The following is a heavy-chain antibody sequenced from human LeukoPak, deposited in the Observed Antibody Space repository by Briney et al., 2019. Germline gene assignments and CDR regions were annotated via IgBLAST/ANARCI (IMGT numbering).Heavy chain of an antibody. CDR2: TYYWSKWNN. V-gene: IGHV6-1*01. CDR1: GDSFFSNNST. CDR3: GRVRMAPRLGGYAYIYMDV. D-gene: IGHD3-16*01. Sequence: SQTLSLTCAISGDSFFSNNSTWNWIRQSPSRGLEWLGRTYYWSKWNNDYAPSLKSRLTIDRDASKNHFSLHLNSVTPEDTAIYFCGRVRMAPRLGGYAYIYMDVWGKGTTVTVSS. J-gene: IGHJ6*03.